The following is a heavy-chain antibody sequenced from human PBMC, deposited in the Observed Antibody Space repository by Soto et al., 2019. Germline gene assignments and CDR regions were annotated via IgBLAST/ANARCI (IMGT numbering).Heavy chain of an antibody. Sequence: QVQLVQSGAEVRKPGASVTVSRRSSGDSFNDYYIHWVRQAPGQGFEWMGWINPNGGVTKYAQKFQGWVSMTRDTSIRTVYMQLSRLRSDDTAVYYCAGESGGATATLDYYYFYMDVWGTGTTVTVSS. D-gene: IGHD5-12*01. J-gene: IGHJ6*03. CDR2: INPNGGVT. V-gene: IGHV1-2*04. CDR1: GDSFNDYY. CDR3: AGESGGATATLDYYYFYMDV.